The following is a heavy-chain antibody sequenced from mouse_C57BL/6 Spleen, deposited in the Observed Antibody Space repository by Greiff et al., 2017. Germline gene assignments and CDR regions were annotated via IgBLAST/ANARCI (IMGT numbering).Heavy chain of an antibody. CDR1: GFTFSSYS. CDR3: ARDGGSYYFDY. Sequence: EVKLVESGGGLVKPGGSLKLSCAASGFTFSSYSMSWVRQTPEKRLEWVATISDGGSYTYYPDNVKGRFTISRENAKNNLYLQMSHLKSEDTAMYYCARDGGSYYFDYWGQGTTLTVSS. V-gene: IGHV5-4*01. J-gene: IGHJ2*01. CDR2: ISDGGSYT.